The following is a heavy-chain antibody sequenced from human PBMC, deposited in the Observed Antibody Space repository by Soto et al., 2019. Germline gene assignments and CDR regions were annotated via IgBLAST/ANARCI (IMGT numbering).Heavy chain of an antibody. D-gene: IGHD2-21*02. CDR3: ARDRDMVTTIHGFDP. CDR2: IWHDGSNK. V-gene: IGHV3-33*01. CDR1: GFSFSSYG. J-gene: IGHJ5*02. Sequence: QVQLVESGGGVVQPGRSLRLSCATSGFSFSSYGMHWVRQAPGKGLEWVAVIWHDGSNKNYADSVKGRFTISRDNSKNTLYLQMNSLRADDTAVYYCARDRDMVTTIHGFDPWGQGTLVTVSS.